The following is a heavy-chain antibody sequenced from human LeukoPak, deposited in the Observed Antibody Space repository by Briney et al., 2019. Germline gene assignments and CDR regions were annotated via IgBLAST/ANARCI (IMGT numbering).Heavy chain of an antibody. CDR3: ARGGIAARPEYFDY. V-gene: IGHV1-18*04. CDR1: GYTFTGYY. D-gene: IGHD6-6*01. Sequence: GASVKVSCKASGYTFTGYYMHWVRQAPGQGLEWMGWISAYNGNTNYAQKLQGRVTMTTDTSTSTAYMELRSLRSDDTAVYYCARGGIAARPEYFDYWGQGTLVTVSS. J-gene: IGHJ4*02. CDR2: ISAYNGNT.